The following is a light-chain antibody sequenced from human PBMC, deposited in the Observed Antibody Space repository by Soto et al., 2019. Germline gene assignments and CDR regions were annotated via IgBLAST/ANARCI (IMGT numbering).Light chain of an antibody. CDR3: QQRSNWPPIT. CDR2: DAS. CDR1: QSVSSN. Sequence: EIVMTQSPATLSVSPGERATLSCRVSQSVSSNLAWHQQKPGQAPRLLIYDASNRATGIPARFSGSGSGTDFTLTISSLEPEDFAVYYCQQRSNWPPITFGQGTRLEI. V-gene: IGKV3-11*01. J-gene: IGKJ5*01.